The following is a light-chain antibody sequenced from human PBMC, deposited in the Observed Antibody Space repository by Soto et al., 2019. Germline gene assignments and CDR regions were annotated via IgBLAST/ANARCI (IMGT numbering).Light chain of an antibody. V-gene: IGLV2-23*02. CDR2: EVS. CDR1: SSDVGSYNL. CDR3: CSYAGSSTFV. J-gene: IGLJ2*01. Sequence: QSVLTQPASVSGSPGQSITISCTGTSSDVGSYNLVSWYQQHPGKAPKLMIYEVSKRPSGVSNCFSGSKSGNTASLTISGLQAEDEADYYCCSYAGSSTFVFGGGTKVTVL.